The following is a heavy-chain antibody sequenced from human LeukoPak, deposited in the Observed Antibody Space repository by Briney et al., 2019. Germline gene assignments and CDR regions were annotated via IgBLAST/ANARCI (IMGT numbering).Heavy chain of an antibody. CDR1: GFTFSNYS. J-gene: IGHJ3*01. D-gene: IGHD6-19*01. V-gene: IGHV3-21*01. Sequence: GGSLRLSCAASGFTFSNYSMNWVRQAPGKGLEWVSSISSSSSYIYYADPVKGRFTISRDNAKNSLYLQMNSLRAEDTAVYYCARVPIAVAGRGQGTMVTVSS. CDR2: ISSSSSYI. CDR3: ARVPIAVAG.